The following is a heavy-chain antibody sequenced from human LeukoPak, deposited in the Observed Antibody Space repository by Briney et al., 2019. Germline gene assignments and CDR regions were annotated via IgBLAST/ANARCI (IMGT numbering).Heavy chain of an antibody. CDR2: IIPILGIA. CDR3: ARDTFHGSGSWD. CDR1: GGTFSSYA. D-gene: IGHD3-10*01. V-gene: IGHV1-69*04. J-gene: IGHJ4*02. Sequence: SVKVSCKASGGTFSSYAIIWVRQAPGQGLEWMGRIIPILGIANYAQKFQGRVTITADKSTSTAYMELSSLRSEDTAVYYCARDTFHGSGSWDWGQGTLVPSPQ.